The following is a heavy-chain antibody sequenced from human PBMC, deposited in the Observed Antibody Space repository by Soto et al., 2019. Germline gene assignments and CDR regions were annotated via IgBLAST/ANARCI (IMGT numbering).Heavy chain of an antibody. Sequence: GGSLRLSCAASGFTFSSHGMSWVRQAPGKGLEWVSTISGSGDSTFYADSVKGRFTISRDNSKNTLYLQMTSLRADDTAVYYCANQQIRSEYLVTVNGIDVWGQGTTVTVYS. CDR3: ANQQIRSEYLVTVNGIDV. D-gene: IGHD2-21*02. J-gene: IGHJ6*02. V-gene: IGHV3-23*01. CDR1: GFTFSSHG. CDR2: ISGSGDST.